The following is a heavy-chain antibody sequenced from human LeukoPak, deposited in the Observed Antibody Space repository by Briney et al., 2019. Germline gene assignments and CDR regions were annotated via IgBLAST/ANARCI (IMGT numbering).Heavy chain of an antibody. CDR2: IDPDSGDT. CDR1: GDIITAYY. J-gene: IGHJ4*02. D-gene: IGHD1-26*01. V-gene: IGHV1-2*02. Sequence: ASVKISCRTSGDIITAYYMYWVRQAPGQKLECVGRIDPDSGDTNYAQKFQGRVTMTRDTSISTAYMELSSLRSEDTAVYYCARVFARSGEISGSYYYYWGQGTLVTVSS. CDR3: ARVFARSGEISGSYYYY.